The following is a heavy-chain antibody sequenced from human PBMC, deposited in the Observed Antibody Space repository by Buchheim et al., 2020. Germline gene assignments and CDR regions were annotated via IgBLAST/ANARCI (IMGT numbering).Heavy chain of an antibody. CDR3: ARDPSGRGMDV. V-gene: IGHV3-13*04. CDR2: VGMAGDT. Sequence: EVQLVESGGGLVQPGESLRLSCAASGFTFSSYDMQWIRQVTGKGLEWVSAVGMAGDTHYSASVRGRFTISRENAKNSLYLQMNNLRAGDTAVYYCARDPSGRGMDVWGQGTT. CDR1: GFTFSSYD. J-gene: IGHJ6*02.